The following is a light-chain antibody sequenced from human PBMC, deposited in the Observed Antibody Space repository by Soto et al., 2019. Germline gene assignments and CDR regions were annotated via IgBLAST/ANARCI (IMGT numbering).Light chain of an antibody. J-gene: IGLJ2*01. V-gene: IGLV2-14*01. Sequence: QSALTQPASVSGSPGQSITISCTGTSSDVGGYNYVSWYQQRPGKAPKLMIFDVSNRPSGVSNRFSGSKSGNTASLTISGLQAEDEADYYCSSYRGSSTLVFGGGTKLTVL. CDR1: SSDVGGYNY. CDR2: DVS. CDR3: SSYRGSSTLV.